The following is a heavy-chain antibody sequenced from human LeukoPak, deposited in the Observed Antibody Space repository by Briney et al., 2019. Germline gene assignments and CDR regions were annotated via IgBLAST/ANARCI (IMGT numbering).Heavy chain of an antibody. CDR1: GGSISSYY. D-gene: IGHD6-6*01. CDR2: IYYSGST. Sequence: SETLSLTCTVSGGSISSYYWSWIRQPPGKGLEWIGYIYYSGSTNYNPSLKSRVTISVDTSKNQFSLKLSSVTAADTAVYYCARVDYSSSSTTHFDYWGQGTLVTVSS. CDR3: ARVDYSSSSTTHFDY. V-gene: IGHV4-59*01. J-gene: IGHJ4*02.